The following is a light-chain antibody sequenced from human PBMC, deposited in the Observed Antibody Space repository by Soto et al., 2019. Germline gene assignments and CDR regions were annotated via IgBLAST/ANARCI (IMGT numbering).Light chain of an antibody. Sequence: QSALTRPASVSGSPGQSITVSCTGPRSDVGGYNYVSWYQQHPGKAPKLIIYEVSNRPSGVSNRFSGSKSGNTASLTISGLQAEDEADYYCNSYTSKSTGVFGTGTKVTVL. J-gene: IGLJ1*01. CDR3: NSYTSKSTGV. CDR1: RSDVGGYNY. V-gene: IGLV2-14*01. CDR2: EVS.